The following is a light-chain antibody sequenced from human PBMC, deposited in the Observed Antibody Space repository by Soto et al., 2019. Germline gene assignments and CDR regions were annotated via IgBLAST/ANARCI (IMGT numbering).Light chain of an antibody. Sequence: QSALTQPASVSGSPGQSITISCTGTSSDVGNYKYVSWHQQHPGKAPKLMIYEVSNRPSGVSNRFSGSKSGNTASLTISGLQAEDETDYYCFSYTSSGTYVFGTGTKVT. J-gene: IGLJ1*01. CDR1: SSDVGNYKY. CDR3: FSYTSSGTYV. CDR2: EVS. V-gene: IGLV2-14*01.